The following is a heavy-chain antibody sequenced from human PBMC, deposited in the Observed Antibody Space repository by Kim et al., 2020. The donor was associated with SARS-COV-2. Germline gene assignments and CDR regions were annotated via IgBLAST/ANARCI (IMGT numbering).Heavy chain of an antibody. V-gene: IGHV3-15*05. D-gene: IGHD4-4*01. CDR3: TTDLGLYRYYFDY. Sequence: YAAPGKGRFTISRDDSKNTLYLQMNSLKTEDTAVYYCTTDLGLYRYYFDYWGQGTLVTVSS. J-gene: IGHJ4*02.